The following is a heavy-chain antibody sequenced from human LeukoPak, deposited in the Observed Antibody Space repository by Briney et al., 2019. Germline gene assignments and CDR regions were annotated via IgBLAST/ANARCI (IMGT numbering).Heavy chain of an antibody. CDR1: GGSISSGDYF. J-gene: IGHJ3*01. D-gene: IGHD3-22*01. V-gene: IGHV4-30-4*08. Sequence: SQTLSLTCTVSGGSISSGDYFWSWIRQPPGKGLEWIGYIYYSGSAYYNPSLKSRVTISVDTSKNQFSLKLSPVTAADTAVYYCARDPHYHDRCGSFVWGQGTMVTVSS. CDR2: IYYSGSA. CDR3: ARDPHYHDRCGSFV.